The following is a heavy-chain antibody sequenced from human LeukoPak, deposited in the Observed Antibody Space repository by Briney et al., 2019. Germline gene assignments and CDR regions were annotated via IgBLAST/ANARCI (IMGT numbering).Heavy chain of an antibody. D-gene: IGHD1-1*01. Sequence: GGSLRLSCAASGFTFSSYWMHWVRQVPGKGLVWVSRINTDGATTTYADSVKGRFTISRDNAKNTLYLQMTSLGAEDTALYYCARDPWGYRAGVMDFWGLGTLVIVSS. CDR3: ARDPWGYRAGVMDF. CDR1: GFTFSSYW. V-gene: IGHV3-74*01. CDR2: INTDGATT. J-gene: IGHJ4*02.